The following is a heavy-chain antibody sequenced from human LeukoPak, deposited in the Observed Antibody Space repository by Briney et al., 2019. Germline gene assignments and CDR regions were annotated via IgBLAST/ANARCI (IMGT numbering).Heavy chain of an antibody. CDR2: FDPEDGET. CDR3: AREERYCSSTSCYFDY. Sequence: ASVKVSCNVSGYTLTELSMHWVRQAPGKGLEWMGGFDPEDGETIYAQKFQGRVTMTEDTSTDTAYMELSSLRSEDTAVYYCAREERYCSSTSCYFDYWGQGTLVTVSS. J-gene: IGHJ4*02. CDR1: GYTLTELS. V-gene: IGHV1-24*01. D-gene: IGHD2-2*01.